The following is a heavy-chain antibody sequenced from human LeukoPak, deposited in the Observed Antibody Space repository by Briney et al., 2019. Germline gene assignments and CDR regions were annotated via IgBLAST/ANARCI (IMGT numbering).Heavy chain of an antibody. J-gene: IGHJ4*02. CDR1: GGSISSYY. V-gene: IGHV4-59*12. CDR2: IYYSGST. Sequence: SETLSLTCTVSGGSISSYYWSWIRQPPGKGLEWIGYIYYSGSTNYNPSLKSRVTISVDTSKNQFSLKLSSVTAADTAVYYCARRYCSSTSCPTSFDYWGQGTLVTVSS. D-gene: IGHD2-2*01. CDR3: ARRYCSSTSCPTSFDY.